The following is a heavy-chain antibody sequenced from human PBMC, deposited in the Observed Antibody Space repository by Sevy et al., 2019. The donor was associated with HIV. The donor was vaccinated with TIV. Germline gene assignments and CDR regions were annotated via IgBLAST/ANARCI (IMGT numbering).Heavy chain of an antibody. Sequence: ASVKVSCKASGGTFSSYAISWVRQAPGQGLEWMGGILPIFGTANYAQKFQGRVTITADESTSTAYMELSSLRSEDTAVYYCARNQPTLPNYYDSSGSLDYWGQGTLVTVSS. CDR1: GGTFSSYA. CDR3: ARNQPTLPNYYDSSGSLDY. D-gene: IGHD3-22*01. CDR2: ILPIFGTA. J-gene: IGHJ4*02. V-gene: IGHV1-69*13.